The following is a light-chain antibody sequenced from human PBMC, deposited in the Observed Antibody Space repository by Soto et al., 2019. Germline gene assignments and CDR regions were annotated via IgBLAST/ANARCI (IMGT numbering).Light chain of an antibody. J-gene: IGLJ1*01. Sequence: QLVLTQPRSVSEAPGQMVTISCTGTSSNIGAGYDAHRYQQVPGTAPKLIIYENNNWPSVVPDKFSGSKSGTSAYLAITGLQAGDEADYYCQCYHSSLSGYVFGTGTKLTVL. CDR2: ENN. CDR1: SSNIGAGYD. CDR3: QCYHSSLSGYV. V-gene: IGLV1-40*01.